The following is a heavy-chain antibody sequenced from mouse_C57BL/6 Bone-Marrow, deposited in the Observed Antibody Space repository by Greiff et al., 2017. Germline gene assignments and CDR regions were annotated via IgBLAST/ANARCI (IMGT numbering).Heavy chain of an antibody. CDR2: IDPSDSYT. CDR3: ARFPYGNFRSY. Sequence: QVQLQQSGAELVRPGTSVKLSCKASGYTFTSYWMHWVKQRPGQGLEWIGVIDPSDSYTNYNQKFKGKATLTVDTSSSTAYMQLSSLTSEDSAVYYCARFPYGNFRSYWGQGTTLTVAS. CDR1: GYTFTSYW. V-gene: IGHV1-59*01. D-gene: IGHD2-1*01. J-gene: IGHJ2*01.